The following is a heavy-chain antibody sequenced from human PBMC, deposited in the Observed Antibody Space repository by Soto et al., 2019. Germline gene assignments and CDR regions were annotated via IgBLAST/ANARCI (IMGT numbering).Heavy chain of an antibody. CDR3: NTVIPKGKWELGP. D-gene: IGHD1-26*01. J-gene: IGHJ5*02. Sequence: PWGALRLACEASVFAFSTALMSWVRQAPGKGLEWVGRIKSRADGVRTDYAGAVKGRFTISRHDSRNTLYVQMSSLRIEDTAVYYCNTVIPKGKWELGPWGQGTMVTVSS. CDR2: IKSRADGVRT. V-gene: IGHV3-15*05. CDR1: VFAFSTAL.